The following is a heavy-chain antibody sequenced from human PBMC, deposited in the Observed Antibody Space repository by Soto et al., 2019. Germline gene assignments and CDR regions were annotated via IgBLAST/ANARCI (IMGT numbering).Heavy chain of an antibody. V-gene: IGHV1-69*02. CDR2: IIPILGIA. D-gene: IGHD6-6*01. CDR1: GGTFSSYT. Sequence: QVQLVQSGAEVKKPGSSVKVFCKASGGTFSSYTISWVRQAPGQGLEWMGRIIPILGIANYAQKFQGRVTITADKSTSTAYMELSSLRSEDTAVYYCARVGKEYSSQMWGQGTLVTVSS. J-gene: IGHJ4*02. CDR3: ARVGKEYSSQM.